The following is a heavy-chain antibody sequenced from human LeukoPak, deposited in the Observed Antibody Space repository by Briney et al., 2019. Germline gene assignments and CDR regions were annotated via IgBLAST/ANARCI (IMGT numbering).Heavy chain of an antibody. CDR3: ARDGRRHGSGSYSVGFDY. CDR1: GGTFSSYA. J-gene: IGHJ4*02. Sequence: ASVKVSCKASGGTFSSYAISWVRQAPGQRLEWMGWINAGNGNTKYSQEFQGRVTITRDTSASTAYMELSSLRSEDMAVYYCARDGRRHGSGSYSVGFDYWGQGTLVTVSS. CDR2: INAGNGNT. V-gene: IGHV1-3*03. D-gene: IGHD3-10*01.